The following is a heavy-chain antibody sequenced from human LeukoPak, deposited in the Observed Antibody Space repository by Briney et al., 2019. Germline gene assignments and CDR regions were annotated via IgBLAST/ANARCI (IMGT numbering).Heavy chain of an antibody. J-gene: IGHJ4*02. CDR1: GGSISSNNW. Sequence: SETLSLTCDVSGGSISSNNWWSWVRQPPGKGLEWIGEISHSGNTNYNPSLESRVTISVDTSKNQFSLRLRSVTAADTAVYFCARVTATTPFDYWGQGTLVTVSS. D-gene: IGHD1/OR15-1a*01. CDR2: ISHSGNT. V-gene: IGHV4-4*02. CDR3: ARVTATTPFDY.